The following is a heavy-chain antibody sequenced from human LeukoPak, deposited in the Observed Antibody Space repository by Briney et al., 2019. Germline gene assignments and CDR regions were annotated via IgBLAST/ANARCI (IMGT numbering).Heavy chain of an antibody. Sequence: PSETLSLTCTVSGGSISSYYWSWIRQPAGKGLEWIGRIYTSGSTNYNPSLKSRVTMSVDTSKNQFSLKLSSLTAADTAVYYCARGYYGSGSLNFDYWGQGTLVTVSS. J-gene: IGHJ4*02. D-gene: IGHD3-10*01. CDR1: GGSISSYY. CDR3: ARGYYGSGSLNFDY. CDR2: IYTSGST. V-gene: IGHV4-4*07.